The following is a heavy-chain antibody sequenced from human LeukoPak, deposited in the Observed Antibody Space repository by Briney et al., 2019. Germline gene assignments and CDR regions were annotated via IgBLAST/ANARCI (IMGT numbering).Heavy chain of an antibody. CDR1: GGTFSSYA. CDR2: IIPIFGTA. D-gene: IGHD2-2*01. CDR3: ALLSDCIGYCSRPDY. J-gene: IGHJ4*02. Sequence: EASVKVSCKASGGTFSSYAISWVRQAPGQGLEWMGGIIPIFGTANYAQKFQGRVTITTDESTSTAYMELSRLRSEDTAVYYCALLSDCIGYCSRPDYWGQGTLVTVSS. V-gene: IGHV1-69*05.